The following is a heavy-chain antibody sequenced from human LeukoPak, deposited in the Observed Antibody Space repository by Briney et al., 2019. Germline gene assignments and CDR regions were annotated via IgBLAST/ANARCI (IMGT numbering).Heavy chain of an antibody. Sequence: SQTLSLTCSVSGVSIIIGSYYWSWIRQPAGKGLEWIGRIYGNGGTDYNPSLKSRVDMSVDPSKRQFSLKLRSVTPTDTAVYFCARVSGSYDAVDYWGQGTLVTVFS. CDR2: IYGNGGT. CDR3: ARVSGSYDAVDY. V-gene: IGHV4-61*02. CDR1: GVSIIIGSYY. D-gene: IGHD1-26*01. J-gene: IGHJ4*02.